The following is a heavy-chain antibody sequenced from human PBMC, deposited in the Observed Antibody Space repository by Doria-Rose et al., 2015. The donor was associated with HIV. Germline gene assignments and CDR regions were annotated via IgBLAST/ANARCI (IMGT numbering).Heavy chain of an antibody. CDR3: ARDPFQSWAY. CDR2: IYSDGRT. CDR1: FTVSSNY. J-gene: IGHJ4*02. Sequence: FTVSSNYMSWVRQAPGKGPEWVSVIYSDGRTYYADSVKGRFTVSRDNSKNTLYLQINSLRAEDTAVYYCARDPFQSWAYWGQGTLVTVSS. D-gene: IGHD3-16*01. V-gene: IGHV3-53*01.